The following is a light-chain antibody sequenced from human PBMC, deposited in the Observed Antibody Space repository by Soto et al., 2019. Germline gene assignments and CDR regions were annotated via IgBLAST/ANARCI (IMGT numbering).Light chain of an antibody. CDR2: AAS. CDR1: QSISNY. J-gene: IGKJ1*01. CDR3: QQSYSTTWT. Sequence: DIQMTQSPSSLSASVGDRVTITCRARQSISNYLNWYQQKPGKAPKLLIYAASSLQSGVPSRFSGSGSVTEFTLTISGLQPEDVATYYGQQSYSTTWTVGQGTKVDIK. V-gene: IGKV1-39*01.